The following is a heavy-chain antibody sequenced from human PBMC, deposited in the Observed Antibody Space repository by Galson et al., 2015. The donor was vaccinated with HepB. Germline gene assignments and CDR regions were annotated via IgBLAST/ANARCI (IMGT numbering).Heavy chain of an antibody. CDR2: ISGPGGTT. J-gene: IGHJ4*02. V-gene: IGHV3-23*01. CDR1: GFTFGSHA. CDR3: AKDLGITVAGDFDY. D-gene: IGHD6-19*01. Sequence: SLRLSCAASGFTFGSHAMCWVRQGPGKGLEWVSAISGPGGTTYFADSVKGRFSISRDNSKNTLFLQMNSLRVEDTAIYYCAKDLGITVAGDFDYWGQGTLVTVSS.